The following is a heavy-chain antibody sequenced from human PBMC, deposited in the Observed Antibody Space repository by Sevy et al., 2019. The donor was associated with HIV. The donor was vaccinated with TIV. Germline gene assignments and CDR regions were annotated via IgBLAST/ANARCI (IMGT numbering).Heavy chain of an antibody. CDR2: IYYSGST. CDR3: ASTTVTTNYFDY. J-gene: IGHJ4*02. CDR1: GGSISSYY. D-gene: IGHD4-17*01. Sequence: SETLSLTCTVSGGSISSYYWSWIRQPPGKGLEWIGYIYYSGSTNYNPSPKSRVTISVDTSKNQFSLKLCSVTAADTAVYYCASTTVTTNYFDYWGQGTLVTVSS. V-gene: IGHV4-59*01.